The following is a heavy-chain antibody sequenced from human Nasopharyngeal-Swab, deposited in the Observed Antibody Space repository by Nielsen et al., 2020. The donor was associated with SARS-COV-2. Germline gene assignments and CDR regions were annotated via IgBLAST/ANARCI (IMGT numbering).Heavy chain of an antibody. CDR3: ARGLSGVVPAPVLGLGPWYSYYYMDV. J-gene: IGHJ6*03. CDR1: GVSITSQY. V-gene: IGHV4-59*11. Sequence: GSLRLSCTVSGVSITSQYWSWIRQPPGKGLEWIAYISHNSGTSYNPSLKSRVTMFMDTSKNQFSLRLRSVTAADTAVYYCARGLSGVVPAPVLGLGPWYSYYYMDVWDKGTTVTVSS. D-gene: IGHD2-2*01. CDR2: ISHNSGT.